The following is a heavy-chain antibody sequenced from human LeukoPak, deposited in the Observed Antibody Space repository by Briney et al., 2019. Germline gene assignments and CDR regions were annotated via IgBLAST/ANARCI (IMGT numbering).Heavy chain of an antibody. Sequence: KPSETLSLTCTLSGGTVTSSTYFWGWIRQPPGKGLEWIGSISYSGATYYNPSLKSRVSMSVHTSKNQFSLKLSSATAADTAAYYCARDGFYYHYYMDVWGEGTTVTVSS. J-gene: IGHJ6*03. CDR1: GGTVTSSTYF. CDR2: ISYSGAT. D-gene: IGHD1-14*01. V-gene: IGHV4-39*07. CDR3: ARDGFYYHYYMDV.